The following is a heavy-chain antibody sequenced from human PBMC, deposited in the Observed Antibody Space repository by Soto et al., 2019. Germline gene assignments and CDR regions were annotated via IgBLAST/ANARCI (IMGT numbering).Heavy chain of an antibody. V-gene: IGHV1-3*01. CDR3: ARGESVVGDY. D-gene: IGHD2-15*01. J-gene: IGHJ4*02. CDR2: INPGNGNT. Sequence: ASVKVSCKASGYTFTSYAMHWVRQAPGQRLEWMGWINPGNGNTKCSQKFQDRVTITRDTSASTAYMELSSLRSEDTAGYYCARGESVVGDYWGQGTVVTVSS. CDR1: GYTFTSYA.